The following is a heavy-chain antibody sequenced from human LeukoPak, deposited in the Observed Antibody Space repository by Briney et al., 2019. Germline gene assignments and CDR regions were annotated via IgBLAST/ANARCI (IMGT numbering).Heavy chain of an antibody. Sequence: SETLSLTCTVSGSSISSDYYWGWIRQSPGKGLEWIARINQSGRTFYNTPLQSRITMSLHTTNFQFSLPLTSVTATDTALYYCARSPCGADCYFDFWGQGTLVTVSS. CDR1: GSSISSDYY. CDR2: INQSGRT. CDR3: ARSPCGADCYFDF. D-gene: IGHD2-21*02. J-gene: IGHJ4*02. V-gene: IGHV4-38-2*02.